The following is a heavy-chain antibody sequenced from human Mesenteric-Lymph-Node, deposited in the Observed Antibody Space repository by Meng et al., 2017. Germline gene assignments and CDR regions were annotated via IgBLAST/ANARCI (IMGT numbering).Heavy chain of an antibody. J-gene: IGHJ3*02. D-gene: IGHD6-13*01. V-gene: IGHV3-7*03. Sequence: GESLKISCAASGFTFSTSWMSWVRQAPGKGLEWVANIKQDGSEKYYVDSVKGRFTISRDNAKNSLYLQMNSLRSEDTAVYYCARDNGAIYSSSWYPEGHAFDIWGQGTMVTVSS. CDR3: ARDNGAIYSSSWYPEGHAFDI. CDR2: IKQDGSEK. CDR1: GFTFSTSW.